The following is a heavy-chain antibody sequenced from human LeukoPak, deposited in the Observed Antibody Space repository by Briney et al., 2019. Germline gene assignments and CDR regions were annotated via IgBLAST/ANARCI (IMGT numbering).Heavy chain of an antibody. J-gene: IGHJ4*02. Sequence: PSETLSLTCAVYGGSFSGYYWSWIRQPPGKGLEWIGDINHSGSTNYNPSLKSRVTISVDTSKNQFSLKLSSVTAADTAVYYCARVRYSSGWYGALFDYWGQGTLVTVSS. D-gene: IGHD6-19*01. CDR3: ARVRYSSGWYGALFDY. CDR2: INHSGST. CDR1: GGSFSGYY. V-gene: IGHV4-34*01.